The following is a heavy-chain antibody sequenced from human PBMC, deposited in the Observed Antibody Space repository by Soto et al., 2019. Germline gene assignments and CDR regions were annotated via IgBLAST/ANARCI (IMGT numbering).Heavy chain of an antibody. CDR2: ISSSSSTI. CDR1: GFTFSSYS. D-gene: IGHD6-19*01. V-gene: IGHV3-48*02. J-gene: IGHJ5*01. Sequence: GGSLRLSCAASGFTFSSYSMNWVRQAPGKGLEWVSYISSSSSTIYYADSVKGRFTISRDKAKNSLYLQMNSLRDEDTAVYYCARDLWQWLPPQYNWFDSWGQGTLVTVSS. CDR3: ARDLWQWLPPQYNWFDS.